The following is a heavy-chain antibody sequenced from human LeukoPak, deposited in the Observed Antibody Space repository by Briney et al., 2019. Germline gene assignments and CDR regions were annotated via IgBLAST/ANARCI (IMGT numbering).Heavy chain of an antibody. CDR3: ARDICGYNYGCFDS. V-gene: IGHV4-4*07. Sequence: PSETLSLTCTVSGGSMNTYYWTWIRQPAGKGLQWIGYIYPSSFTNYNPSLESRVTMSVDTSKNQFSLKLTSVTAADTAVYYCARDICGYNYGCFDSWGQGTLVTVSS. CDR2: IYPSSFT. D-gene: IGHD5-18*01. J-gene: IGHJ4*02. CDR1: GGSMNTYY.